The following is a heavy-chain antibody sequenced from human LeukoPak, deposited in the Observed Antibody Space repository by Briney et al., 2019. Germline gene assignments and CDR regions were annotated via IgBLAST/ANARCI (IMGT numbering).Heavy chain of an antibody. CDR2: ISSGSSYI. D-gene: IGHD2-2*01. J-gene: IGHJ4*02. CDR1: GFTVSSNY. V-gene: IGHV3-21*01. Sequence: PGGSLRLSCAASGFTVSSNYMSWVRQAPGKGLEWVSSISSGSSYIYYADSVKGRFTISRDNAKNSLYLQMSSLAAEDTAVYYCARDKRMASPETIDYWGQGTLVTVSS. CDR3: ARDKRMASPETIDY.